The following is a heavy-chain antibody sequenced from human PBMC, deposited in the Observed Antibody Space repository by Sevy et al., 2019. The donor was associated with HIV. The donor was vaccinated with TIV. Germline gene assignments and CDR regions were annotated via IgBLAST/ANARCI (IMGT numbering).Heavy chain of an antibody. Sequence: GGPLRLSCAASRFTVNNNYMTWVRQAPGKGLEGISIIYSDATTYHADSVKDRFNISRDNSKNMLYLQMNNLRVEDTAVYYCARGKTGYGYALSYWGQGTLVTVSS. J-gene: IGHJ4*02. CDR1: RFTVNNNY. CDR3: ARGKTGYGYALSY. CDR2: IYSDATT. V-gene: IGHV3-66*01. D-gene: IGHD5-18*01.